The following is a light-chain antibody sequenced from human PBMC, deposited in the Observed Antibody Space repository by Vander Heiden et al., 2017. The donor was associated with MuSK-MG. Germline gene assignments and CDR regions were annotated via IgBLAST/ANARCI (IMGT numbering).Light chain of an antibody. J-gene: IGLJ2*01. Sequence: QSALTQPASVSGSPGQPLTISCTGTSSDVGGYNYVSWYQQHPGKAPKLMIYDVSNRPSGVSNRFSGSKSGNTASLTSSGLQAEDEADYYCSSYTSSSTVVFGGGTKLTVL. V-gene: IGLV2-14*03. CDR2: DVS. CDR3: SSYTSSSTVV. CDR1: SSDVGGYNY.